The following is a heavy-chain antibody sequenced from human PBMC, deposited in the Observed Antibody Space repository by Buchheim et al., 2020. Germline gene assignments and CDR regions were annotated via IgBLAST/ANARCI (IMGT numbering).Heavy chain of an antibody. CDR2: ISGSTSYI. J-gene: IGHJ4*02. D-gene: IGHD6-19*01. CDR1: GFTFSSYS. CDR3: ARGLAPAGTGLFWIPGY. V-gene: IGHV3-21*01. Sequence: EVQLMESGGGLVKPGGSLRLSCAASGFTFSSYSMNWVRQAPGKGLEWVSSISGSTSYIYYADSVQGRFTISRDNGKNSLYLQMNSLRAEDTAVYYCARGLAPAGTGLFWIPGYWGQGTL.